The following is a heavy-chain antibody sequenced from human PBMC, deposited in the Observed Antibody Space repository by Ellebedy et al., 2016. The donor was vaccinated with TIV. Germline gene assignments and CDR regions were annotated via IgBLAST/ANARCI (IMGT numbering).Heavy chain of an antibody. J-gene: IGHJ3*01. CDR1: GFSFSSYW. CDR3: ATDGSYGDYLFPQHAFVF. V-gene: IGHV3-7*01. CDR2: IKQDGSEK. D-gene: IGHD4-17*01. Sequence: GESLKISCAASGFSFSSYWMSWVRQAPGKGLEWVANIKQDGSEKYYVDSVRGRFTISRDNAKNSLYLQMNSLRAEDTALYYCATDGSYGDYLFPQHAFVFWGQGTMVTVSS.